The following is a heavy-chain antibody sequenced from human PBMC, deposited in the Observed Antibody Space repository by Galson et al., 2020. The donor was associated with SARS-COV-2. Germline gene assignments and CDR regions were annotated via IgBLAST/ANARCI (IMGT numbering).Heavy chain of an antibody. J-gene: IGHJ3*01. V-gene: IGHV3-74*01. D-gene: IGHD2-15*01. CDR1: GFIFSDYW. Sequence: GGSLRLSCGASGFIFSDYWMHWVRQTPGKGLVWVSRMNSDGTTTDYADSVKDRFTISRDNSRSTLFLQMDSLRAEDTAVYFCARADVLLDAFDVWGQGTMVTGSS. CDR2: MNSDGTTT. CDR3: ARADVLLDAFDV.